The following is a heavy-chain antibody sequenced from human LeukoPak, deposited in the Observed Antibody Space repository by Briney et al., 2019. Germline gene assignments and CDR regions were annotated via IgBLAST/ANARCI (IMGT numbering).Heavy chain of an antibody. Sequence: PSETLSLTCAVYGGSFSGYYWSWIRQPPGKGLEWIGEINHSGSTNYNPSLKSRVTISVDTSKNQFSLNLTSVTAADTAVYYCARAMSIAARLQTIVDYWGQGTLVTVSS. D-gene: IGHD6-6*01. V-gene: IGHV4-34*01. CDR3: ARAMSIAARLQTIVDY. J-gene: IGHJ4*02. CDR1: GGSFSGYY. CDR2: INHSGST.